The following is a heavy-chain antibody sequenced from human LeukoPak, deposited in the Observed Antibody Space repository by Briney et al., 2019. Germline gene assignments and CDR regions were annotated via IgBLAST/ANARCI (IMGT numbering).Heavy chain of an antibody. CDR3: AREYGSGSEFDP. CDR1: GGSISSYY. J-gene: IGHJ5*02. V-gene: IGHV4-4*07. Sequence: SETLSLTCTASGGSISSYYWSWIRQPAGKGLEWIGRINTSGSTNYNPSLKSRVTMSVNTSKNQFSLKLRSVPAADAAVYYCAREYGSGSEFDPWGQGTLVTVSS. CDR2: INTSGST. D-gene: IGHD3-10*01.